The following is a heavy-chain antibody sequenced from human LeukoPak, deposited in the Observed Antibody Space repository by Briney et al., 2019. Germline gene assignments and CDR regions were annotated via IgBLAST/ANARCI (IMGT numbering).Heavy chain of an antibody. CDR1: GFPFSGYS. J-gene: IGHJ3*02. Sequence: GESLKISCAASGFPFSGYSMNWVRQAPGKGLEWVSSISSSSSYIYYADSVKGRFTISRDNAKNSLYLQMNSLRAEDAAVYYCARDRDYGDYRDAFDIWGQGTMVTVSS. V-gene: IGHV3-21*01. CDR2: ISSSSSYI. CDR3: ARDRDYGDYRDAFDI. D-gene: IGHD4-17*01.